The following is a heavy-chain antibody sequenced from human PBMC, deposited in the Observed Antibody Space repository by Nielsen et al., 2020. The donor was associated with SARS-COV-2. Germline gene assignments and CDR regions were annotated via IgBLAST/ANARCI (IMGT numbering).Heavy chain of an antibody. CDR2: ISYDGSNK. V-gene: IGHV3-30-3*01. CDR1: GFTFSSYA. J-gene: IGHJ6*02. CDR3: ARDCLDIVVVPAAMPWYYYGMDV. D-gene: IGHD2-2*01. Sequence: GGSLRLSCAASGFTFSSYAMHWVRQATGKGLEWVAVISYDGSNKYYADSVKGRFTISRDNSKNTLYLQMNSLRAEDTAVYYCARDCLDIVVVPAAMPWYYYGMDVWGQGTTVTVSS.